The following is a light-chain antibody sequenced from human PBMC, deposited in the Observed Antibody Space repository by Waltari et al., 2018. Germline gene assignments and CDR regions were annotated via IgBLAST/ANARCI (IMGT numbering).Light chain of an antibody. CDR3: CSYAGNYVWV. CDR1: SSDIGRYDI. Sequence: QSALTQPAAVSGSPGQSVTISCTGASSDIGRYDIVSWYQQHPGNAPQLVISDVSKRPSGVSDSFSGSKSGDTASLTISGLQFEDEADYYCCSYAGNYVWVFGGGTRLTVL. J-gene: IGLJ3*02. CDR2: DVS. V-gene: IGLV2-23*02.